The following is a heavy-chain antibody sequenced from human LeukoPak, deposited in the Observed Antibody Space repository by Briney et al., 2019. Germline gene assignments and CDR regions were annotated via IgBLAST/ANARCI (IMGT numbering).Heavy chain of an antibody. CDR2: IRQDGSVQ. D-gene: IGHD3-22*01. CDR3: ASSHDSSGND. CDR1: GFTFSSYW. Sequence: GSLRLSCAASGFTFSSYWMSWVRQAPGKGLEWVANIRQDGSVQNYVDSVKGRFTISRDNAKNSVYLQMNSLRVDDTAVYFCASSHDSSGNDWGQGAMVTVSS. V-gene: IGHV3-7*01. J-gene: IGHJ4*02.